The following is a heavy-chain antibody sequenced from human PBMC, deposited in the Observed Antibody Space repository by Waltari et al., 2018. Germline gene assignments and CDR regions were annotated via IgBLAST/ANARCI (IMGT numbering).Heavy chain of an antibody. CDR3: AKGTKDTIFGVDYYYYYGMDV. V-gene: IGHV3-23*04. D-gene: IGHD3-3*01. CDR1: GFTFSSYA. Sequence: EVQLVESGGGLVQPGGSLRLSCAASGFTFSSYAMSWVRQAPGKGLEWVSAISGSGGSTYYADSGKGRFTISRDNSKNTLYLQMNSLRAEDTAVYYCAKGTKDTIFGVDYYYYYGMDVWGQGTTVTVSS. J-gene: IGHJ6*02. CDR2: ISGSGGST.